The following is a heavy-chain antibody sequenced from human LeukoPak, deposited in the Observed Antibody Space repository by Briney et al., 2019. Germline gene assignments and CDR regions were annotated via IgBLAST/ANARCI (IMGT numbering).Heavy chain of an antibody. CDR2: INHSGST. Sequence: PSETLSLTCAVYGGSFSGYYWSWIRQPPGKGLEWIGEINHSGSTNYNPSLKSRVTISVDTSKNQFSLKLSSVTAADTAVYYCARGCDYWGQGTLVTVSS. CDR1: GGSFSGYY. J-gene: IGHJ4*02. CDR3: ARGCDY. V-gene: IGHV4-34*01.